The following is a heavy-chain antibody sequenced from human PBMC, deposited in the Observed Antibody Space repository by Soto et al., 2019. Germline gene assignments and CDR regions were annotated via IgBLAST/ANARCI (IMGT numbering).Heavy chain of an antibody. Sequence: ASVKVSCKASGYTFTSYGISWVRQAPGQGLEWMGWISAYNGNTNYAQKLQGRVTMTTDTSTSTAYMELRSLRSDDTAVYYCARRYCSGGSCYSRRWFDPWGQGTLVTVSS. CDR3: ARRYCSGGSCYSRRWFDP. CDR2: ISAYNGNT. CDR1: GYTFTSYG. D-gene: IGHD2-15*01. V-gene: IGHV1-18*01. J-gene: IGHJ5*02.